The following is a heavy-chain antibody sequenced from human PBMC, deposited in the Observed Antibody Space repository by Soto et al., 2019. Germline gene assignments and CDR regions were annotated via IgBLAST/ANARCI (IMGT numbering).Heavy chain of an antibody. Sequence: EVQLVESGGGLVQPGGSLRLSCAASGFTFSSYEMNWVRQAPGKGLEWVSYISSSGSTIYYADSVKGRFTISRDNAKNSLYLQMHSLRAEDTAGYYCARDPRYCSGGSCYSGWFDPWGQGTLFTVAS. D-gene: IGHD2-15*01. J-gene: IGHJ5*02. CDR1: GFTFSSYE. V-gene: IGHV3-48*03. CDR3: ARDPRYCSGGSCYSGWFDP. CDR2: ISSSGSTI.